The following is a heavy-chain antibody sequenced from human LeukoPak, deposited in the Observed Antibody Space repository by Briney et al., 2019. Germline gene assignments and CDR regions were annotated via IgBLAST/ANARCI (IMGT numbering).Heavy chain of an antibody. CDR1: GFTFSDYG. V-gene: IGHV3-33*01. CDR2: IWYDGSNK. D-gene: IGHD1/OR15-1a*01. J-gene: IGHJ4*02. Sequence: GGSLRLSCAASGFTFSDYGMYWVRQAPGKGLGWVAVIWYDGSNKYYADSVKGRFTISRDNAKNTLYLQMNSLRAEDTAVYYCARDQAGTTNAIDYWGQGTLVTVSS. CDR3: ARDQAGTTNAIDY.